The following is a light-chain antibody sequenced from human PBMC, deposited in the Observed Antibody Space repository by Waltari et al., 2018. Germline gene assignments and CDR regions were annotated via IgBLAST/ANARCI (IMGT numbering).Light chain of an antibody. CDR2: DSS. Sequence: DIQMTQSPSSLSASVGDRVTITCPASQDIRNYLNWYQQKSGKAPKLLIYDSSNLETGVPSRFSGSGSGTDFSFTISSLQPEDIATYYCLQSDNLPLTFGGGTKVEIK. CDR3: LQSDNLPLT. V-gene: IGKV1-33*01. CDR1: QDIRNY. J-gene: IGKJ4*01.